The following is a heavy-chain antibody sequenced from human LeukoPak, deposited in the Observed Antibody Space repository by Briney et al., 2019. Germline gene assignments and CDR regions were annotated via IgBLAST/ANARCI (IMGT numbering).Heavy chain of an antibody. Sequence: GRSLRLSCAASGFTFSSYAMHWVRQAPGKGLEWVAVISYDGSNKYYADSVKGRFTISRDNSKNTLYLQMNSLRAEDTAVYYCARPNNWNDVGGFYWGQGTLVTVPS. D-gene: IGHD1-20*01. CDR1: GFTFSSYA. J-gene: IGHJ4*02. V-gene: IGHV3-30-3*01. CDR3: ARPNNWNDVGGFY. CDR2: ISYDGSNK.